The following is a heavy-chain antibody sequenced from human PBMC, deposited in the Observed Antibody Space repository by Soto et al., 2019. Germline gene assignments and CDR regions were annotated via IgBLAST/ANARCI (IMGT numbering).Heavy chain of an antibody. V-gene: IGHV4-30-2*01. D-gene: IGHD6-13*01. CDR1: GGSISSGGYS. Sequence: SETLSLTCAVSGGSISSGGYSWSWIRQPPGKGLEWIGYIYHSGSTYYNPSLKSRVTISVDRSKNQFSLKLSSVTAADTAVYYCASFNVKYSSIDYWGQGTLVAVSS. CDR3: ASFNVKYSSIDY. CDR2: IYHSGST. J-gene: IGHJ4*02.